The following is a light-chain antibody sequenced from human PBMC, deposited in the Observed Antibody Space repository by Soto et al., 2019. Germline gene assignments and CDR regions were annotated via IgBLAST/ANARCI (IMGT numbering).Light chain of an antibody. CDR3: QQYNNWPRT. Sequence: ELVMTQSPATLSVSPGARATLSCRASQSVSSNLAWYQQKPGQAPRLLIYGASTRATGIPARFSGSGSGTEFTLTISSLQSEDFAVYYCQQYNNWPRTFGQGTKVDIK. V-gene: IGKV3-15*01. J-gene: IGKJ1*01. CDR2: GAS. CDR1: QSVSSN.